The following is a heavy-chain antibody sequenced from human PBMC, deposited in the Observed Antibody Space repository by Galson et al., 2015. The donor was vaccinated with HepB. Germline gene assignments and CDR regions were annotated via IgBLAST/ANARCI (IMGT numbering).Heavy chain of an antibody. J-gene: IGHJ4*02. CDR3: ACKAGDGSGSQFDY. Sequence: PVKVSCKASGGTFSSYTISWVRQAHGQGLEWMGRIIPILGIANYAQKFQGRVTITADKSTSTAYMELSSLRSEDTAVYYCACKAGDGSGSQFDYWGQGTPVTVSS. CDR2: IIPILGIA. V-gene: IGHV1-69*02. CDR1: GGTFSSYT. D-gene: IGHD3-10*01.